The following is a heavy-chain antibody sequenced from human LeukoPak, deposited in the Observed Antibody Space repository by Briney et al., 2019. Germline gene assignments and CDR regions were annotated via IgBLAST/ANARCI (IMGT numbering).Heavy chain of an antibody. CDR2: IGTGSTTI. CDR3: ARDLYGGNANYYYYYGMDV. V-gene: IGHV3-11*04. J-gene: IGHJ6*02. Sequence: GGSLRLSCAASGFTFSDYYMSWIRQAPGKGLEWVSYIGTGSTTIYYADSVKGRFTISRDNAKKSLYLQVNSLRAEDTAVYYCARDLYGGNANYYYYYGMDVWGQGTTVTVSS. D-gene: IGHD2-15*01. CDR1: GFTFSDYY.